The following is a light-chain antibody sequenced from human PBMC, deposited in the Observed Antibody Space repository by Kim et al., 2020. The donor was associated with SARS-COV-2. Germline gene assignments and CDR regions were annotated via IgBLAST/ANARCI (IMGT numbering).Light chain of an antibody. CDR1: QSVTIY. CDR2: DTS. V-gene: IGKV3-11*01. CDR3: QQRSKWPLT. J-gene: IGKJ4*01. Sequence: LSPGERVTLSCRDSQSVTIYLAWYQHKPGQAPRLLIYDTSNRATGIPARFSGSGSGTDFTLTISSLEPEDFAVYYCQQRSKWPLTFGGGTKVDIK.